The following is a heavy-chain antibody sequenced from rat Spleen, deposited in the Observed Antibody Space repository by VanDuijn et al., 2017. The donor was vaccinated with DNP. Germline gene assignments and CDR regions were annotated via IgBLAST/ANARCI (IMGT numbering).Heavy chain of an antibody. CDR1: GYSITSNY. CDR3: ARGLNYGGYNYYWYFDF. D-gene: IGHD1-11*01. Sequence: EVQLQESGPGLVKPSQSLSLTCSVTGYSITSNYWAWIRKFPGNKMEWMGYINSAGSTNYNPPLKSQISITRDTSKNQFFLQLTSVTTEDTATYYCARGLNYGGYNYYWYFDFWGPGIMVTVSS. CDR2: INSAGST. J-gene: IGHJ1*01. V-gene: IGHV3-3*01.